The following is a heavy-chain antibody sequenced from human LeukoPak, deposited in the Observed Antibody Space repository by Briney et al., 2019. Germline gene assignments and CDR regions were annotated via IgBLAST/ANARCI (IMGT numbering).Heavy chain of an antibody. Sequence: ASVKVSCKASGYTFTGYYMHWARQAPGQGLEWMGWINPNSGGTNYAQKFQGRVTMTRDTSISTAYMELSRLRSDDTAVYYCARSMRHIVVVTAIARGAGFDFDYWGQGTLVTVSS. D-gene: IGHD2-21*02. J-gene: IGHJ4*02. CDR3: ARSMRHIVVVTAIARGAGFDFDY. CDR2: INPNSGGT. V-gene: IGHV1-2*02. CDR1: GYTFTGYY.